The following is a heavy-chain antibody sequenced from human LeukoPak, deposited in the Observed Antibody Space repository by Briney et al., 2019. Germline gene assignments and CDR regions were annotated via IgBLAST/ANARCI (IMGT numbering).Heavy chain of an antibody. V-gene: IGHV1-69*04. CDR2: IIPILGIA. Sequence: SVKVSCKASGGTFSSYAISWVRQAPGQGLEWMGRIIPILGIANYAQKFQGRVTITADKSTSTAYMELSSLRSEDTAVYYCAAVEVMVITTGGAFDIWGQGTMVTVSS. CDR1: GGTFSSYA. J-gene: IGHJ3*02. CDR3: AAVEVMVITTGGAFDI. D-gene: IGHD3-22*01.